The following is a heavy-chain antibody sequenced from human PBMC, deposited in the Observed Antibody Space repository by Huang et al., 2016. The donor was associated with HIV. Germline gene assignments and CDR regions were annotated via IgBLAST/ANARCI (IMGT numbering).Heavy chain of an antibody. D-gene: IGHD3-3*01. J-gene: IGHJ4*02. V-gene: IGHV4-30-4*08. CDR1: GDSIRSGGYY. CDR2: IYYSGSS. Sequence: QVQLQESGPGLVKPSQTLFLTCTVSGDSIRSGGYYWTGIRQSPAKGLEWIGYIYYSGSSDYNPTLKSRVSISIDAFKNRVSLKLKSVTVADTAVYYCARAPATHSVFFYWGQGTLVTVSA. CDR3: ARAPATHSVFFY.